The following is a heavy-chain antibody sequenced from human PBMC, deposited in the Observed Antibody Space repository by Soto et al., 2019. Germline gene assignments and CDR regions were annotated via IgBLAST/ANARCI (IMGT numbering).Heavy chain of an antibody. CDR2: IIPIFGTA. V-gene: IGHV1-69*13. CDR3: ASEAAARYDFWSGYQIPYYYYYGMDV. J-gene: IGHJ6*02. Sequence: SVKVSCKASGGTFSSYAISWVRQAPGQGLEWMGGIIPIFGTANYAQKFQGRVTITADESTSTAYVELSSLRSEDTAVYYCASEAAARYDFWSGYQIPYYYYYGMDVWGQGTTVTVSS. CDR1: GGTFSSYA. D-gene: IGHD3-3*01.